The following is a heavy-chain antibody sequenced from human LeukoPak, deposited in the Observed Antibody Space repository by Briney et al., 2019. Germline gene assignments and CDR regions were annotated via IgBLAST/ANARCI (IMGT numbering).Heavy chain of an antibody. CDR2: ISSSSSYI. D-gene: IGHD3-10*01. J-gene: IGHJ4*02. CDR3: ARTGGSGIGTFDY. Sequence: PWGSLRLSCAASGFTFSSYSMNWVRQAPGKGLEWVSSISSSSSYIYYADSVKGRFTISRDNAKNSLYLQMSSLRAEDTAVYYCARTGGSGIGTFDYWGQGTLVTVSS. V-gene: IGHV3-21*01. CDR1: GFTFSSYS.